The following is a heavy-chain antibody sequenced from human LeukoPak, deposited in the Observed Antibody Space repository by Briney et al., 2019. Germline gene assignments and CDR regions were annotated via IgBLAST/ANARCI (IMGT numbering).Heavy chain of an antibody. CDR2: ISSSGSTI. V-gene: IGHV3-11*04. CDR3: ASANYGTYYYYYYMDV. J-gene: IGHJ6*03. CDR1: GFTFSDYY. D-gene: IGHD3-16*01. Sequence: GGSLRLSCAASGFTFSDYYLSWIRQAPGKGLEWVSYISSSGSTIYYADSVKGRFTISRDNAKNSLYLQMSSLRAEDTAVYYCASANYGTYYYYYYMDVWGKGTTVTVSS.